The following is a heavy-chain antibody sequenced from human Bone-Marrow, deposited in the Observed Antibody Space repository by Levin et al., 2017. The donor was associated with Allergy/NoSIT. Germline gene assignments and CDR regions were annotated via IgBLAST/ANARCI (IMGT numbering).Heavy chain of an antibody. D-gene: IGHD2-2*01. CDR2: TFYRSKWYN. J-gene: IGHJ3*02. V-gene: IGHV6-1*01. CDR1: GDSVSTNSAA. Sequence: PSETLSLTCAISGDSVSTNSAAWNWIRQSPSRGLEWLGRTFYRSKWYNDYTESMKGRITINPDTSKNQFALHLKSVTPEDTGVYYCARGDCSSTSCFDDDAFDIWGQGTMVTVSS. CDR3: ARGDCSSTSCFDDDAFDI.